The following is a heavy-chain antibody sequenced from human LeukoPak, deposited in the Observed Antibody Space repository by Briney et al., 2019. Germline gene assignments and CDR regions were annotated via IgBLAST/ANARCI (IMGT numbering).Heavy chain of an antibody. J-gene: IGHJ6*02. CDR3: ARGSCSSSSCYERLNGLDV. CDR1: GFTFSNYD. V-gene: IGHV3-13*01. D-gene: IGHD2-2*01. Sequence: GGSLRPSCAASGFTFSNYDMHWVRQVTGKGLEWVSAFHTAGDTHYSGSVKGRFATSRENAKNSFYLQMNNLRAGDTALYYCARGSCSSSSCYERLNGLDVWGQGTPVTVSS. CDR2: FHTAGDT.